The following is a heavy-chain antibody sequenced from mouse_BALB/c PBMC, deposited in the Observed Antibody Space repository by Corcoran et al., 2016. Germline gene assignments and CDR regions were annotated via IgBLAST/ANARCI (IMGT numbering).Heavy chain of an antibody. Sequence: QIQLVQSGPELKKPGETVKVSGKPSGYTFTNYGMNWVNQAPGKGIKWMGWINTYTGEPTYADDFKGRFAFSLETSASTAYLQINNLKNEDMATYFCASEPCAMDYWGQGTSVTVSS. V-gene: IGHV9-1*02. J-gene: IGHJ4*01. CDR1: GYTFTNYG. CDR2: INTYTGEP. CDR3: ASEPCAMDY. D-gene: IGHD6-1*01.